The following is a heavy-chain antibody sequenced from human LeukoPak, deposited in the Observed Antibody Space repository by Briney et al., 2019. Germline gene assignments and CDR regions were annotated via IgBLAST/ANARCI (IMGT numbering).Heavy chain of an antibody. Sequence: PGGSLRLSCAASGFTFSSYWMHWVRQAPGKGLVWVSYINSDGSSTTYADSVKGRFTISRDNAKNTLFLQMNSLSAEDTAVYYCTRGSNSGFDPWGQGTLVTVSS. V-gene: IGHV3-74*01. CDR2: INSDGSST. D-gene: IGHD2/OR15-2a*01. J-gene: IGHJ5*02. CDR3: TRGSNSGFDP. CDR1: GFTFSSYW.